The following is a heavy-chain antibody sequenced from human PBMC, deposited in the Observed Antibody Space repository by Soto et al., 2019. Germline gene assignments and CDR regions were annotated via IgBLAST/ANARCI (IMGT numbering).Heavy chain of an antibody. Sequence: GGSLRLSCAASGFTFSSYAMSWVRQAPGKGLEWVSAISGSGGSTYYADSVKGRFTISRDNSKNTLYLQMNSLRAEDTAVYYSANGGGGSSKPYYFDYWGQGTLVTVSS. D-gene: IGHD2-15*01. V-gene: IGHV3-23*01. CDR2: ISGSGGST. J-gene: IGHJ4*02. CDR3: ANGGGGSSKPYYFDY. CDR1: GFTFSSYA.